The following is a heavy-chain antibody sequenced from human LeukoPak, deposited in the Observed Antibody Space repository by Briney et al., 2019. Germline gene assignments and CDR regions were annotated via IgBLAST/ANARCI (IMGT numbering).Heavy chain of an antibody. D-gene: IGHD2-15*01. CDR2: ST. CDR3: ARDGGYCSGGSCYSDAFDI. V-gene: IGHV3-20*03. J-gene: IGHJ3*02. Sequence: STVYAYSVKPPFTISRHNAKNSLYLQMNSLRAEDTALYYCARDGGYCSGGSCYSDAFDIWGQGTMVTVPS.